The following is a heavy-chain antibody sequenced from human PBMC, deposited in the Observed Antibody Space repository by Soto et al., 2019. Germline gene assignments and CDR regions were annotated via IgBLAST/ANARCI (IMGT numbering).Heavy chain of an antibody. Sequence: QVQLHQSGPGLVKPSQTLSLECTVIGGSVNTGDNYWSWVRQSPGRVLEWIGYIYHTGNTFYNPARENRVTMSVDASKNQFSLTLTSVTAADTAVYFCAREPLDGMDVWGQGTNVTVSS. V-gene: IGHV4-30-4*01. J-gene: IGHJ6*02. CDR2: IYHTGNT. CDR1: GGSVNTGDNY. CDR3: AREPLDGMDV.